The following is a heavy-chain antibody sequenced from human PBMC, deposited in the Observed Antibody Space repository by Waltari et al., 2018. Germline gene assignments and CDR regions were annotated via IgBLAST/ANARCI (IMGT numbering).Heavy chain of an antibody. Sequence: QVQLQESGPGLVKPSATLSLTCTVSGGSISGYYWSWIRRSPGKGLEWIGHIDYTGSTNYNPALRSRVTMSIDASKNQFSLKLSSVTAADTAVYYCAKFIRLHLDWFDPWGRGTLVTVSS. CDR3: AKFIRLHLDWFDP. J-gene: IGHJ5*02. CDR2: IDYTGST. D-gene: IGHD3-10*01. CDR1: GGSISGYY. V-gene: IGHV4-59*08.